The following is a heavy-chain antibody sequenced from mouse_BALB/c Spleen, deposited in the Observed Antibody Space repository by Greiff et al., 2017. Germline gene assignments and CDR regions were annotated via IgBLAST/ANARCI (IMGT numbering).Heavy chain of an antibody. D-gene: IGHD1-1*01. CDR3: ARDDYGSSYGY. J-gene: IGHJ2*01. Sequence: EVQGVESGGGLVQPGGSLKLSCAASGFTFSSYGMSWVRQTPDKRLELVATINSNGGSTYYPDSVKGRFTISRDNAKNTLYLQMSSLKSEDTAMYYCARDDYGSSYGYWGQGTTLTVSS. CDR2: INSNGGST. V-gene: IGHV5-6-3*01. CDR1: GFTFSSYG.